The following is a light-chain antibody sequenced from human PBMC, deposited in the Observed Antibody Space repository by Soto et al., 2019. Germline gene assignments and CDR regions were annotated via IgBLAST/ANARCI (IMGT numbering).Light chain of an antibody. CDR1: QAISGY. CDR3: QQTNLIPFT. CDR2: AAS. V-gene: IGKV1-39*01. Sequence: DIQMTQSPASLSASVGDRVTVSCRAGQAISGYLNWYQQKPGKTPTLLIFAASTLQSGVPSRFSGSGPGTDFTLTINTLQTDASATYFCQQTNLIPFTSGPGTKV. J-gene: IGKJ3*01.